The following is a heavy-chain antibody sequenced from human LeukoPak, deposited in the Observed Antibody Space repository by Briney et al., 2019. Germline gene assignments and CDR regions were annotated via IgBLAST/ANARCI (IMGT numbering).Heavy chain of an antibody. J-gene: IGHJ4*02. D-gene: IGHD1-26*01. V-gene: IGHV3-72*01. CDR1: GFTFSDHY. Sequence: GGSLRLSCAASGFTFSDHYMDWVRQAPGKGLEWVGRTRNKANSYTTEYAASVKGRFTISRDDSKNSLYLQMNGLKTEDTAVYYCARDRGGSYYDYWGQGTLVTVSS. CDR2: TRNKANSYTT. CDR3: ARDRGGSYYDY.